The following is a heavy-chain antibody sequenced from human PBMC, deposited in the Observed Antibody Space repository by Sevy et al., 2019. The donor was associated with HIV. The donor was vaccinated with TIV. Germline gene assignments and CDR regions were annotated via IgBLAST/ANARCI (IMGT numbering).Heavy chain of an antibody. D-gene: IGHD2-8*02. Sequence: GGSLRLSCAASGFSFSNYAMSWVRQAPGKGLEWVSTLIGGGSRTCFEDSVTGRFTISRDNSRNTLYLQMNSLGAEDTAVYYCAKRRVQSGLSGGGANYGWDVCGQGTTVTVSS. CDR1: GFSFSNYA. CDR3: AKRRVQSGLSGGGANYGWDV. J-gene: IGHJ6*02. CDR2: LIGGGSRT. V-gene: IGHV3-23*01.